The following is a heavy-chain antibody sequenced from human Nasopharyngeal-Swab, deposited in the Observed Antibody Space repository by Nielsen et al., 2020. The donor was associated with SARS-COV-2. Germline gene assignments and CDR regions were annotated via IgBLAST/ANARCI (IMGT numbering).Heavy chain of an antibody. CDR1: GGPFSGSY. D-gene: IGHD3-16*01. Sequence: SETLSLTCAVYGGPFSGSYWRRIRRSPGKGREGMGEINHTGSTNYNPSLKSRVTTSVDMSKIQFSLKLRSVTAADTAVYFCARGGDTAITNYFDYWGQGTLVTVSS. CDR3: ARGGDTAITNYFDY. V-gene: IGHV4-34*01. J-gene: IGHJ4*02. CDR2: INHTGST.